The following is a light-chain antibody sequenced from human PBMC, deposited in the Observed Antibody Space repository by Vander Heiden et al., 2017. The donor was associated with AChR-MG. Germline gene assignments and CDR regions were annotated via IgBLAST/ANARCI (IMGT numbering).Light chain of an antibody. Sequence: EMVLTQSPATLSLSPGERATLYCRASQSVSTSLAWYQQRPGQAPRLLIYDASNRAAGIPARFSGSGSGTDFTLTISSLEPGDFAVYYCQQRSTWPGTFGHGTKVDFK. V-gene: IGKV3-11*01. CDR2: DAS. CDR3: QQRSTWPGT. CDR1: QSVSTS. J-gene: IGKJ3*01.